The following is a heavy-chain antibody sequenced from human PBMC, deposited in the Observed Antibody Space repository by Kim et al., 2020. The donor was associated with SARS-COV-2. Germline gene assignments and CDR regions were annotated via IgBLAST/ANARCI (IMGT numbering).Heavy chain of an antibody. V-gene: IGHV3-48*03. CDR3: ARSFGSYYDILAGYWALHFDY. CDR1: GFTFSSYE. D-gene: IGHD3-9*01. J-gene: IGHJ4*02. CDR2: ISSSGSTI. Sequence: GGSLRLSCAASGFTFSSYEMNWVRQAPGKGLEWVSYISSSGSTIYYADSVKGRFTISRDNAKNSLYLQMNSLRAEDTAVYYCARSFGSYYDILAGYWALHFDYWGQGTLVTVSS.